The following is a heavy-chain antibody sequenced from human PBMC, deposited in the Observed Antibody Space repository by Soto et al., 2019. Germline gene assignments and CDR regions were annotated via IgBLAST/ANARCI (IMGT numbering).Heavy chain of an antibody. D-gene: IGHD4-17*01. CDR1: GGSIINYY. J-gene: IGHJ4*02. V-gene: IGHV4-59*08. CDR2: MYYSGST. Sequence: SETLSLTCTVSGGSIINYYWSWILQPPWKGLEWIGYMYYSGSTNYNPSLKSRVTISVDTSKNQFFLKLSSLTAADTVVYYCASRYGVYYAYSGQGTLVTVSS. CDR3: ASRYGVYYAY.